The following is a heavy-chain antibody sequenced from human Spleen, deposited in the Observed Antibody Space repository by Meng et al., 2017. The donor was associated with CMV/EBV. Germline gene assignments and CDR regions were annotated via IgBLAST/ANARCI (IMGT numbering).Heavy chain of an antibody. Sequence: GGSLRLSCAASGFTFSSYSMHWVRQAPGKGLEWVSYISSSSSTIYYADSVKGRFTISRDNAKSSLYLQMNSLRAEDTAVYYCAKSGSDSYNYFDYWGQGTLVTVSS. CDR3: AKSGSDSYNYFDY. CDR2: ISSSSSTI. D-gene: IGHD1-1*01. CDR1: GFTFSSYS. J-gene: IGHJ4*02. V-gene: IGHV3-48*04.